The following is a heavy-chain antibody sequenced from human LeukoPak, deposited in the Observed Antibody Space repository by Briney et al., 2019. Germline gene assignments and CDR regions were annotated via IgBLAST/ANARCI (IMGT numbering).Heavy chain of an antibody. CDR2: IYYSGST. J-gene: IGHJ4*02. CDR3: ARSYYYDYRQIDY. Sequence: SETLSLTCTVSGDSISTSSYYWGWIRQPPGKGLEWLGSIYYSGSTYYNPSPKSRVTISVDTSKNQFSLNLYSVTAADTAVFYCARSYYYDYRQIDYWGQGTLVTVSS. D-gene: IGHD3-22*01. CDR1: GDSISTSSYY. V-gene: IGHV4-39*01.